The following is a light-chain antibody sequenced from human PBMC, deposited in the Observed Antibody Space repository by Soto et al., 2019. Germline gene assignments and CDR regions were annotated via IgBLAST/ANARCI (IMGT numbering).Light chain of an antibody. J-gene: IGKJ1*01. Sequence: DLQITYTNYPLSAFVVDSVTITCRASQSISSWLAWYQQKPGKAPKLLIYKASLLESGVPSRFNGSGSGTEFTLTIRSLQPDDFATYYCQQDNSYPRRFGQGTKVAIK. V-gene: IGKV1-5*03. CDR3: QQDNSYPRR. CDR2: KAS. CDR1: QSISSW.